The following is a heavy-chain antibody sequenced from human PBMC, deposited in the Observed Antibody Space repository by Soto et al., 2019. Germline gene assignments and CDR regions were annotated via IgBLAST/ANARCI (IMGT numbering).Heavy chain of an antibody. CDR3: ARGWNDFPH. Sequence: QVQLVQSGAEVKKPGTSVKVSCKASGGTFSSYDISWVRQAPGQGLECMGGIIPVFGTANYAQKFQGRVTINADESTSTVYMQLSSLRSADTAVYYCARGWNDFPHWGQGTLVTVSS. CDR1: GGTFSSYD. V-gene: IGHV1-69*01. CDR2: IIPVFGTA. J-gene: IGHJ1*01. D-gene: IGHD1-1*01.